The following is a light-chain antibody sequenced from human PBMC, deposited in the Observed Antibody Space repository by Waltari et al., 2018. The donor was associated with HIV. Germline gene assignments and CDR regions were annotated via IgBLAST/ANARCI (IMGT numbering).Light chain of an antibody. J-gene: IGLJ3*02. CDR1: SSNIGNDY. CDR2: DKS. V-gene: IGLV1-51*01. CDR3: GTWDRTLGGGV. Sequence: QSVLTQPPSVSAAPGQKVTISCSRSSSNIGNDYVSWYQHDPGAAPRLLIYDKSKRPSGIPDRFSGSESGTSATLAITGLQTGDEADYYCGTWDRTLGGGVFGGGTKLTVL.